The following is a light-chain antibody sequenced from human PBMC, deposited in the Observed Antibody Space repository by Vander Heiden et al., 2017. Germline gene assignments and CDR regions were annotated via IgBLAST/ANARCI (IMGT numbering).Light chain of an antibody. Sequence: DIVMTQSPLSLPVTPGEPASISSRSSHSLPHSNGYNYLDWYLQKPGQSPQLLNYLGSSRASGVPDRFRGSGSGTDFTLKISRVEAEDVGVYYCMQALQTPRTFGQGTKLEIK. CDR3: MQALQTPRT. CDR2: LGS. CDR1: HSLPHSNGYNY. J-gene: IGKJ2*01. V-gene: IGKV2-28*01.